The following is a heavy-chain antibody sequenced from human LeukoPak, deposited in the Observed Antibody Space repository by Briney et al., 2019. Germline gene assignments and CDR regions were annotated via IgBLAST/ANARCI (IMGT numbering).Heavy chain of an antibody. D-gene: IGHD3-9*01. CDR1: GFTFGDYA. Sequence: GGSLRLSCTASGFTFGDYAMSWFRQAPGKGLEWVANIKQDGSEKYYVDSVKGRFTISRDNAKNSLYLQMNSLRAEDTAVYYCARIGWDYNILTGYPNGLDYWGQGTLVTVSS. CDR3: ARIGWDYNILTGYPNGLDY. CDR2: IKQDGSEK. J-gene: IGHJ4*02. V-gene: IGHV3-7*01.